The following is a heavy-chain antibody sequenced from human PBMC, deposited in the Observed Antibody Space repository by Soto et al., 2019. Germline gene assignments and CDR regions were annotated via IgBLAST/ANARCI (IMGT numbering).Heavy chain of an antibody. D-gene: IGHD4-4*01. CDR1: GFTLENYG. Sequence: PGESLKISCVASGFTLENYGMHWVRQAPGRGLEWVAVMWNDGSNKYYVESVKGRFTVSRDNSRNTLHLQMNSLRADDTAVYYCAKDPRGGYSILSIDYWGQGTQVTVSS. J-gene: IGHJ4*02. V-gene: IGHV3-30*02. CDR2: MWNDGSNK. CDR3: AKDPRGGYSILSIDY.